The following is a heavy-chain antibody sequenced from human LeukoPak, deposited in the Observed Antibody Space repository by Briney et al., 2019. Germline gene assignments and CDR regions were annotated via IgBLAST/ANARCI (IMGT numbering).Heavy chain of an antibody. CDR2: ISYDGSNK. Sequence: GGSLRLSCAASGFTFGSYGMHWVRQAPGKGLEWVAVISYDGSNKYYADSVKGRFTISRDNSKNTLYLQMNSLRVEDTAVYYCARASGSYQEFDYWGQGTLVTVSS. D-gene: IGHD1-26*01. V-gene: IGHV3-30*03. J-gene: IGHJ4*02. CDR1: GFTFGSYG. CDR3: ARASGSYQEFDY.